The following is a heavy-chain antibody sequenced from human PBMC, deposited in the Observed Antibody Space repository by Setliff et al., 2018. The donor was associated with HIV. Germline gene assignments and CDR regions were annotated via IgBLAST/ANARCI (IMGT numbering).Heavy chain of an antibody. V-gene: IGHV4-34*01. J-gene: IGHJ4*02. Sequence: SETLSLTCAVYGVSFSGYYWIWIRQPPGKGLEWIGETDNRGGTAYNPSFKSRATISVDASKRQFFLKLRSVTPEDSAVYYCARGAEPSWGLNFFDYWGQGTRVTVSS. D-gene: IGHD1-26*01. CDR2: TDNRGGT. CDR1: GVSFSGYY. CDR3: ARGAEPSWGLNFFDY.